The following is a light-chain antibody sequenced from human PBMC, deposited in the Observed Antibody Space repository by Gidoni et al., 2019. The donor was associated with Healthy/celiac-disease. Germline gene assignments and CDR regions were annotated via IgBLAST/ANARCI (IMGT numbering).Light chain of an antibody. CDR2: WAS. CDR1: QSVLYSSNNKNY. CDR3: QQYYSTPQT. V-gene: IGKV4-1*01. J-gene: IGKJ2*01. Sequence: DIVMTQSPAPLALSLGERATINCKSSQSVLYSSNNKNYLAWYQQKPGQPPKLLIYWASTRESGVPDRFSGSGSGTDFTLTISSLEAEDVAVYYCQQYYSTPQTFGQGTKLEIK.